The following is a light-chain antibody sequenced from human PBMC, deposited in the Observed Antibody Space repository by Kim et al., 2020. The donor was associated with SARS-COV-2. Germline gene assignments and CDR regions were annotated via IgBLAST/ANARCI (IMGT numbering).Light chain of an antibody. CDR2: GAS. J-gene: IGKJ1*01. V-gene: IGKV3-20*01. CDR1: QSVSSNS. CDR3: QQYGAPPRT. Sequence: EIVLTQSPGILSLSPGERATLSCRASQSVSSNSLAWYQHKPGQAPRLLIYGASTRATGIPDNFSGSGSGTDFTLTISRLEPEDFAVYFCQQYGAPPRTFGPGTKVDIK.